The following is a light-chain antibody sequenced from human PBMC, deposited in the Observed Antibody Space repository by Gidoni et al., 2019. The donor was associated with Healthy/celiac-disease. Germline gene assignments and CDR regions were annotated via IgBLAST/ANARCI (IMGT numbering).Light chain of an antibody. V-gene: IGLV2-14*03. CDR1: SSDVGGYNY. Sequence: QSALTQPASVSGSPGQSITISCTGTSSDVGGYNYVSWYQQHPGKAPNLMIYDVSNRPSGVSNRFSGSKSGNTASLTISGLQAEDEADYYFSSYTRSSTYVVFGGGTQLTVL. CDR2: DVS. CDR3: SSYTRSSTYVV. J-gene: IGLJ2*01.